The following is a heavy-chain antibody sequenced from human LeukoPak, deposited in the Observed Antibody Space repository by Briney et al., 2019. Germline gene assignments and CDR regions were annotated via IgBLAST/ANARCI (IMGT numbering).Heavy chain of an antibody. V-gene: IGHV4-61*02. CDR3: ARTDDYYMDV. CDR1: GGSISSGSYY. Sequence: SQTLSLTCTVSGGSISSGSYYWRWIRQPAGKGLEWIGRIYTSGSTNYNPSLKSRVTISVDTSKNQFSLKLSSVTAADPAVYYCARTDDYYMDVWGKGTTVTVSS. CDR2: IYTSGST. J-gene: IGHJ6*03.